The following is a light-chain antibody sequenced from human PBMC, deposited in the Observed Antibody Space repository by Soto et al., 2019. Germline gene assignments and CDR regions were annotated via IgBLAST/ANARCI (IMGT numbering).Light chain of an antibody. J-gene: IGKJ4*01. CDR2: GAF. CDR3: QQYLRSPLT. V-gene: IGKV3-20*01. Sequence: EIVLTPAPGTLSLSPGDRATLSCRASEPITISSLSWYQQKPGQAPGLLIYGAFTRATGIPDSFRGGGSGKYFTLIITRPAPEDAAVYFRQQYLRSPLTFGGGTRVE. CDR1: EPITISS.